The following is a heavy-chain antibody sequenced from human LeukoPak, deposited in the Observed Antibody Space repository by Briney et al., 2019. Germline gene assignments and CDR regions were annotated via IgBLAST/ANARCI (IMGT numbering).Heavy chain of an antibody. D-gene: IGHD3-10*01. CDR1: GDTFSSFA. CDR2: IVATFGTA. Sequence: SVKVSCKASGDTFSSFAFSWVRQAPGQGLEWMGRIVATFGTAKYAQKFQGRVTITTDESTNTAHMELSSLRSEDTAVYYCASHYGSYFDFWGQGTMVTVSS. V-gene: IGHV1-69*05. CDR3: ASHYGSYFDF. J-gene: IGHJ3*01.